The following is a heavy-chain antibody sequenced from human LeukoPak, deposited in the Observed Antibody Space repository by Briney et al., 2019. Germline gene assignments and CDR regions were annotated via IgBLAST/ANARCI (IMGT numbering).Heavy chain of an antibody. V-gene: IGHV4-34*01. J-gene: IGHJ6*02. Sequence: SETLSLTCAVYGGSFSGYYWSWIRQPPGKGLEWIGEINHSGSTNYNPSLKSRVTISVDTSKNQFSLKLSSVTAADTAVYYCAGYYDFWSGYPDYYYYGMVVWGQGTTVTVSS. CDR1: GGSFSGYY. CDR3: AGYYDFWSGYPDYYYYGMVV. D-gene: IGHD3-3*01. CDR2: INHSGST.